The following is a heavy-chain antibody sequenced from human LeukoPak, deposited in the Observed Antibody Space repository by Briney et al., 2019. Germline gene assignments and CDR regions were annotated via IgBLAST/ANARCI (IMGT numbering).Heavy chain of an antibody. CDR3: ARGVGGWYDPRAFDI. D-gene: IGHD6-19*01. Sequence: GGSLRLSCAASGFTFSSYSTNWVRQAPGKGLEWVSSISSSSSYIYYADSVKGRFTISRDNAKNSLYLQMNSLRAEDTAVYYCARGVGGWYDPRAFDIWGQGTMVTVSS. J-gene: IGHJ3*02. CDR1: GFTFSSYS. V-gene: IGHV3-21*01. CDR2: ISSSSSYI.